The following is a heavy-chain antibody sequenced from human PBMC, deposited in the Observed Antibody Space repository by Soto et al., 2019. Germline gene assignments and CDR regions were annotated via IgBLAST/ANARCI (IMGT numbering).Heavy chain of an antibody. J-gene: IGHJ5*02. CDR3: ASLVDTATHNWFDP. CDR1: GGSISSSSYY. CDR2: IYYSGST. D-gene: IGHD5-18*01. Sequence: QLQLQESGPGLVKPSETLSLTCTVSGGSISSSSYYWGWIRQPPGKGLEWIGSIYYSGSTYYNPSLKSRVTISVDTSKNQFSLKLSSVTAADTAVYYCASLVDTATHNWFDPWGQGTLVTVSS. V-gene: IGHV4-39*01.